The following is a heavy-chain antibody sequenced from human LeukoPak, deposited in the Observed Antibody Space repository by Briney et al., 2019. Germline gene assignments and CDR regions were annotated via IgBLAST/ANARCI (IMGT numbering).Heavy chain of an antibody. V-gene: IGHV1-18*01. CDR3: ASPVGHN. Sequence: ASVKVSCKASGYTFTSYGISWVRQAPGQGLEWMGWISAYNGNTNYAQKLQGRVTITADESTSTAYMELSSLRSEDTAVYYCASPVGHNWGQGTLVTVSS. CDR1: GYTFTSYG. CDR2: ISAYNGNT. J-gene: IGHJ4*02.